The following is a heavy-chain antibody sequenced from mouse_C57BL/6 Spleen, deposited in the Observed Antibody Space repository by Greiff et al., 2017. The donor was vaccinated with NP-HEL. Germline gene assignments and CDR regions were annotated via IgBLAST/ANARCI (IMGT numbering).Heavy chain of an antibody. J-gene: IGHJ3*01. Sequence: EVQRVESGGDLVKPGGSLKLSCAASGFTFSSYGMSWVRQTPDKRLEWVATISSGGSYTYYPDSVKGRFTISRDNAKNTLYLQMSSLKSEDTAMYYCARQEDYGDAWFAYWGQGTLVTVSA. D-gene: IGHD1-1*02. CDR1: GFTFSSYG. V-gene: IGHV5-6*01. CDR2: ISSGGSYT. CDR3: ARQEDYGDAWFAY.